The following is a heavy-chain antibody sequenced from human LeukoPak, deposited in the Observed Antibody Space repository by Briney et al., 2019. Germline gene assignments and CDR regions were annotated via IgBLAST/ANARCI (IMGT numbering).Heavy chain of an antibody. CDR1: GFTFSGYV. CDR3: ARSRYCTNGICSYFDY. V-gene: IGHV3-7*03. CDR2: IKQDGSEK. J-gene: IGHJ4*02. Sequence: GGSLRLSCAASGFTFSGYVMSWVRQAPGKGLEWVANIKQDGSEKYHVDSVKGRFTISRDNAKNSLYLQMNSLRAEDTAVYYCARSRYCTNGICSYFDYWGQGILVTVSS. D-gene: IGHD2-8*01.